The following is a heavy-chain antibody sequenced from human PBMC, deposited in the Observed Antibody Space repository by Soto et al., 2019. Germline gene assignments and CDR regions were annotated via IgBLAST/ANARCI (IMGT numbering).Heavy chain of an antibody. J-gene: IGHJ6*02. D-gene: IGHD3-10*01. CDR1: GGTFSSYT. Sequence: QVQLVQSGAEVKKPGSSVKVSCKASGGTFSSYTISWVRQAPGQGLEWMGRIIPILGIANYAQKFQGRVTIPADKSTSTAYMERSTLRSEATAGYYCARFRGSYGMDVLGHGTTVSVS. V-gene: IGHV1-69*02. CDR3: ARFRGSYGMDV. CDR2: IIPILGIA.